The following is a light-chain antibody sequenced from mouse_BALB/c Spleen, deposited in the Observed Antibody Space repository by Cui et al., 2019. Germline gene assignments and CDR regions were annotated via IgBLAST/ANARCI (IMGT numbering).Light chain of an antibody. CDR3: QQYSSYPYT. V-gene: IGKV6-13*01. Sequence: DIVMTQSQKFMSTSVGDRVSITCKASQNVGTAVAWYQQKPGQSPKLLIYSASNRYTGVPARFTGSGSGTDFTLTISNMQSEDLADYYCQQYSSYPYTFGGGTKLEIK. CDR1: QNVGTA. J-gene: IGKJ2*01. CDR2: SAS.